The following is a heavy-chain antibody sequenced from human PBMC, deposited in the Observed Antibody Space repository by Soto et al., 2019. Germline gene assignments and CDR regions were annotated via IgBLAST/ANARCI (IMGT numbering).Heavy chain of an antibody. CDR3: ARVPYCSGGSCYPDAFDI. Sequence: SVKVSCKASGGTFSSYAISWVRQAPGQGLEWMGGIIPIFGTANYAQKFQGRVTITADEPTSTAYMELSSLRSEDTAVYYCARVPYCSGGSCYPDAFDIWGQGTMVTVSS. CDR2: IIPIFGTA. D-gene: IGHD2-15*01. J-gene: IGHJ3*02. CDR1: GGTFSSYA. V-gene: IGHV1-69*13.